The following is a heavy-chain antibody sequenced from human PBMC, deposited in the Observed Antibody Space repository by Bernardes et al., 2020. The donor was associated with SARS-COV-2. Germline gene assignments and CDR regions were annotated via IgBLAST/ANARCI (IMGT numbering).Heavy chain of an antibody. Sequence: SETLSLTCTVSGGSISSSYYWGWIRQPPGKGLEWIGTIYYSETTHYHPSLKSRVTISVDTSKNQFSLQLSSVTAADTAVYYCARALTFASGSYFDYWGQGTLVTVSS. V-gene: IGHV4-39*07. CDR3: ARALTFASGSYFDY. D-gene: IGHD3-10*01. CDR2: IYYSETT. CDR1: GGSISSSYY. J-gene: IGHJ4*02.